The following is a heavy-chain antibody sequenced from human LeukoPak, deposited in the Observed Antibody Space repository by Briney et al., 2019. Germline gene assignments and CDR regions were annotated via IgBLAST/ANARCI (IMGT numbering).Heavy chain of an antibody. Sequence: GGSLRLSCAASGFTFSNYGMHWVRQAPGKGLEWVAVIWYDGSNKYYADSVKGRFTISRDNSKNTLYLQMNSLRAEDTAVYYCAKDIYYYYYYMDVWGKGTTVTVSS. CDR3: AKDIYYYYYYMDV. V-gene: IGHV3-33*06. CDR1: GFTFSNYG. CDR2: IWYDGSNK. J-gene: IGHJ6*03.